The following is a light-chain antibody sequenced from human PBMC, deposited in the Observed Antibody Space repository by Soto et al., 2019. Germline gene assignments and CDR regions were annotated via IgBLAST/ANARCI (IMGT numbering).Light chain of an antibody. CDR1: HSISNY. J-gene: IGKJ5*01. CDR3: QQRSDWIT. CDR2: DAS. Sequence: EILLTQSPGTLSLSPGERATLSCRASHSISNYLAWYQQKPGQAPRLLIYDASTRATGIPARFSGSGSGTDFTLTISSLEPEDFAVYYCQQRSDWITVGQGTRLEIK. V-gene: IGKV3-11*01.